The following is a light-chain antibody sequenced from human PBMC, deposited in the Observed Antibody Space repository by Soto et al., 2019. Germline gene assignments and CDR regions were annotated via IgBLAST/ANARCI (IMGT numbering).Light chain of an antibody. CDR2: SSD. CDR1: TSNIGTYT. CDR3: AAWDGSLNGWV. Sequence: QSVLTQPPSASGTPGQRVTISCSGSTSNIGTYTVNWYQQLPGTAPKLLIYSSDRRPSGVPDRFSGSKSGTSASLAISGLQSEDEADYYCAAWDGSLNGWVFGGGTKLTV. J-gene: IGLJ3*02. V-gene: IGLV1-44*01.